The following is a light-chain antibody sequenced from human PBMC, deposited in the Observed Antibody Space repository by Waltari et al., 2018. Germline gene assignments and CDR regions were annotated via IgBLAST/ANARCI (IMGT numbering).Light chain of an antibody. CDR3: HQYERSPET. Sequence: EIVLTQPPGTLSWSPWARATLSCRASQSVTSSYIAWYLQKPGQGPRLLVYRASSRATGIPDRFSGSGSGTDFTLTITTLEPEDFGVYYCHQYERSPETFGQGTKLEIK. CDR1: QSVTSSY. CDR2: RAS. J-gene: IGKJ1*01. V-gene: IGKV3-20*01.